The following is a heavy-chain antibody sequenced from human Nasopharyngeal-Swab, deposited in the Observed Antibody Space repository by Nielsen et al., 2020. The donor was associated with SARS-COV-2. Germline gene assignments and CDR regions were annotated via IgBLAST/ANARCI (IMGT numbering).Heavy chain of an antibody. J-gene: IGHJ3*02. D-gene: IGHD3-3*01. CDR2: ISYDGSNK. V-gene: IGHV3-30*04. CDR3: ASSYYDFWSGYYYHGAFDI. Sequence: VRQAPGEGLEWVAVISYDGSNKYYADSVKGRFTIPRDNSKNTLYLQMNSLRAEDTAVYYCASSYYDFWSGYYYHGAFDIWGQGTMVTVSS.